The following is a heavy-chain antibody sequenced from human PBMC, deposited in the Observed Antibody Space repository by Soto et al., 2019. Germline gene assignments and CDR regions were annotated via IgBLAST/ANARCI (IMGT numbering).Heavy chain of an antibody. V-gene: IGHV3-30*18. CDR2: ISYDGSSQ. J-gene: IGHJ4*02. CDR3: AEATTVTSLDY. CDR1: GFTFSASG. D-gene: IGHD4-17*01. Sequence: GGSLRLSCAASGFTFSASGMHWVRQAPGKGLEWITFISYDGSSQYYADSVKGRFTISRDNSKNTLYLQMNSLRTEDTAVYYCAEATTVTSLDYWGQGTLVTVSS.